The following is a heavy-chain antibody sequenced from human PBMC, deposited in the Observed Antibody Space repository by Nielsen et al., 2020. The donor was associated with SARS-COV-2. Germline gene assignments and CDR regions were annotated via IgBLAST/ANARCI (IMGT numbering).Heavy chain of an antibody. CDR3: AKITVTHDY. J-gene: IGHJ4*02. CDR1: GFTVSSNY. V-gene: IGHV3-53*01. D-gene: IGHD4-17*01. CDR2: IYSGGST. Sequence: GESLKISCAASGFTVSSNYMSWVRQAPGKGLEWVSVIYSGGSTYYADSVKGRFTISRDNSKNTLYLQMNSLRAEDTAVYYCAKITVTHDYWGQGTLVTVSS.